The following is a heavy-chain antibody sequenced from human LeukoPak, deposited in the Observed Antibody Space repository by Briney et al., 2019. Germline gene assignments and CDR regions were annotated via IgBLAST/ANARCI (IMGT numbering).Heavy chain of an antibody. CDR2: IYTSGST. J-gene: IGHJ4*02. V-gene: IGHV4-4*07. D-gene: IGHD6-13*01. Sequence: SETLSLTCTVSGGSISSDYWSWIRQPAGKGLEWIGRIYTSGSTNYNPSLKSRVTMSVDTSKNQFSLKLSSVTAADTAVYYCARNIRLGIAAAGTAYFDYWGQGTLVTVSS. CDR3: ARNIRLGIAAAGTAYFDY. CDR1: GGSISSDY.